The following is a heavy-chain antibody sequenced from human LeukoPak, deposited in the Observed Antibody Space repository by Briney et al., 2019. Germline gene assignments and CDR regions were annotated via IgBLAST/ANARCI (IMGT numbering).Heavy chain of an antibody. D-gene: IGHD1-26*01. Sequence: GASVEVSCKASGYTFTGYYMHWVRQAPGQGLEWMGWINPNSGGTNYAQKFQGRVTMTRDTSISTAYMELSRLRSDDTAVYYCARVRGELPPYYFDYWGQGTLVTVSS. CDR3: ARVRGELPPYYFDY. CDR1: GYTFTGYY. J-gene: IGHJ4*02. V-gene: IGHV1-2*02. CDR2: INPNSGGT.